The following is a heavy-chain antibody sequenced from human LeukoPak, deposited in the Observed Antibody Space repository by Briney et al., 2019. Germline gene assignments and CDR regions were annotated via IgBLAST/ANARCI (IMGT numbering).Heavy chain of an antibody. J-gene: IGHJ4*02. D-gene: IGHD2-15*01. CDR1: GGSISSSSYY. V-gene: IGHV4-39*07. CDR2: IYYSGST. Sequence: SETLSLTCTVSGGSISSSSYYWGWIRQPPGKGLEWIGSIYYSGSTYYNPSLKSRVTISVDTSKNQFSLKLSSVTAADTAVYYCARGRYCSGGSCYLDYFDYWGQGTLVTVSS. CDR3: ARGRYCSGGSCYLDYFDY.